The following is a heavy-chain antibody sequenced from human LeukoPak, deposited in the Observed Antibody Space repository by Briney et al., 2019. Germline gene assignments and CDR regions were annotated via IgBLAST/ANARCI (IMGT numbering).Heavy chain of an antibody. Sequence: ASVKVSCKASGYTFTSYDINWVRQATGQGLEWMGRMNPNSGNTGYAQKFQGRVTMTRNTSISTAYMELSSLRSEDTAVYYCARVGLRGSYYVPLFDYWGQGTLVTVSS. CDR2: MNPNSGNT. V-gene: IGHV1-8*01. J-gene: IGHJ4*02. CDR1: GYTFTSYD. D-gene: IGHD1-26*01. CDR3: ARVGLRGSYYVPLFDY.